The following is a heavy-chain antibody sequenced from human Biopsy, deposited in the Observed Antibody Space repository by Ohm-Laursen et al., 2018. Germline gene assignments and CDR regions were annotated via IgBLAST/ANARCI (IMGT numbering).Heavy chain of an antibody. V-gene: IGHV3-48*01. CDR1: GFTFNSYS. Sequence: LRLSFSASGFTFNSYSMNWVRQAPGKGLEWVSFISSGSSPIYYADSVKGRFTISRDDAKNSLYLQMNSLRAADTAVYYCARGRTGGWGQGTLVTVSS. CDR2: ISSGSSPI. J-gene: IGHJ4*02. D-gene: IGHD1/OR15-1a*01. CDR3: ARGRTGG.